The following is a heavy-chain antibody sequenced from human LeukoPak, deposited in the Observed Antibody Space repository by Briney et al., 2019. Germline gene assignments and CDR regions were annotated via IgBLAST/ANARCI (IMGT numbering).Heavy chain of an antibody. J-gene: IGHJ5*02. CDR2: IYFSGST. V-gene: IGHV4-59*01. Sequence: PSETLSLTCTVSGGSISSYYWSWIRQPPGKGLEWIGYIYFSGSTNYNPSLKCRVTISVDTSKNQFSLKLSSVTAADTAVYYCARQVGATTYNWFDPWGQGTLVTVSS. D-gene: IGHD1-26*01. CDR3: ARQVGATTYNWFDP. CDR1: GGSISSYY.